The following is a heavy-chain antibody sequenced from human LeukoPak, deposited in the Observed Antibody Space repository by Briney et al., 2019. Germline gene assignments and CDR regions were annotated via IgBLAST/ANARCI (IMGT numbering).Heavy chain of an antibody. J-gene: IGHJ4*02. Sequence: ASVKVSCKASGYTFTNYYMHWVRQAPGQGLEWMGWINPNSGGPKYAQKFQGRVTMTRDTSINTAYMELSRLGFDDTAVYYCARDDWNESVRFDSWGQGTLVTVSS. D-gene: IGHD1-1*01. V-gene: IGHV1-2*02. CDR2: INPNSGGP. CDR1: GYTFTNYY. CDR3: ARDDWNESVRFDS.